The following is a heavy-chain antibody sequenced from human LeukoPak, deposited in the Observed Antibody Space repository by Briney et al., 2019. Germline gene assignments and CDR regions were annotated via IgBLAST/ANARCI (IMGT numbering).Heavy chain of an antibody. Sequence: GGSLRLSCAASGFTFSSYSMNWVRQAPGKGLEWVSSISSSSSYIYYADSVKGRFTISRDNAKNSLYLQMNSLRAEDTAVYYCARAPFYYDSFYDAFDIWGQGTMVTVSS. J-gene: IGHJ3*02. CDR1: GFTFSSYS. CDR2: ISSSSSYI. CDR3: ARAPFYYDSFYDAFDI. V-gene: IGHV3-21*01. D-gene: IGHD3-22*01.